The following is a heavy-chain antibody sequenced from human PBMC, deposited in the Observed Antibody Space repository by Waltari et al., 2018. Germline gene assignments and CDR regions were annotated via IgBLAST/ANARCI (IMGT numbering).Heavy chain of an antibody. Sequence: QLQLPESPPVLVKPSEPLSLPCTLSRCSLRRSSYYWGWIRQPPGQWLAWIGSIYYSGSTYYKPSRKSRVTISVDKSKNQFSLKLSSVTGADTAVYYCARQGYDFWSGFSLPYYYYGMDVWGQGTTVTVSS. V-gene: IGHV4-39*01. CDR2: IYYSGST. CDR3: ARQGYDFWSGFSLPYYYYGMDV. D-gene: IGHD3-3*01. J-gene: IGHJ6*02. CDR1: RCSLRRSSYY.